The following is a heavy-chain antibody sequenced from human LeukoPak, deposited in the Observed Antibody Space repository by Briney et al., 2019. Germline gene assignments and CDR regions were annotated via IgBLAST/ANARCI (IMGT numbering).Heavy chain of an antibody. CDR1: GFTFSSYG. CDR2: IRYDGSNK. Sequence: GGSLRLSCAASGFTFSSYGMHWVRQAPGKGLEWVAFIRYDGSNKYYADSVKGRFTISRDNSKNTLYLQMNSLRAEDTAVYYCAKVPSSTSPFYYYYYMDVWGKGTTVTVAS. J-gene: IGHJ6*03. CDR3: AKVPSSTSPFYYYYYMDV. V-gene: IGHV3-30*02. D-gene: IGHD2-2*01.